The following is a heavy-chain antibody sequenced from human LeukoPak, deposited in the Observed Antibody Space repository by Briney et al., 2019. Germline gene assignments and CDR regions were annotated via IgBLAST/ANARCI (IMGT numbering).Heavy chain of an antibody. Sequence: ASVKDSCKASGYTFTGYYMHWVRQAPGQGLEWMGWINPNSYGTNYAQKFQGRVTMTRDTSISTAYMELSRLRSDDTAVYYWASFGGAVVPPDAFDIWGQGTMVTVSS. CDR3: ASFGGAVVPPDAFDI. CDR1: GYTFTGYY. J-gene: IGHJ3*02. V-gene: IGHV1-2*02. D-gene: IGHD3-22*01. CDR2: INPNSYGT.